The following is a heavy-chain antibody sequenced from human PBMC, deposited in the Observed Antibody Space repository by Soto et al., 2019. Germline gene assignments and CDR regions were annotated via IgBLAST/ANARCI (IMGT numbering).Heavy chain of an antibody. V-gene: IGHV1-69*12. Sequence: QVQLVQSGAGVKKPGSSVKVSCKASGGTLSSYDINWVRQAPGHGLEWMGGIIPIFGTANYAQRFQGRVTITADEATGTAYMELTSLRSDDTAMYYCAKPRSGGFHPFDFWGQGTLVTVSS. CDR3: AKPRSGGFHPFDF. J-gene: IGHJ4*02. D-gene: IGHD6-19*01. CDR2: IIPIFGTA. CDR1: GGTLSSYD.